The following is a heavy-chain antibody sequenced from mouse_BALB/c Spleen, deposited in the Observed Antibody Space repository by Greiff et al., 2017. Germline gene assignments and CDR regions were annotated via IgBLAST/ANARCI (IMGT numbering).Heavy chain of an antibody. J-gene: IGHJ3*01. CDR1: GFNIKDTY. CDR3: ARYYYGSSSAWFAY. Sequence: EVNVVESGAELVKPGASVKLSCTASGFNIKDTYMHWVKQRPEQGLEWIGRIDPANGNTKYDPKFQGKATITADTSSNTAYLQLSSLTSEDTAVYYCARYYYGSSSAWFAYWGQGTLVTVSA. V-gene: IGHV14-3*02. CDR2: IDPANGNT. D-gene: IGHD1-1*01.